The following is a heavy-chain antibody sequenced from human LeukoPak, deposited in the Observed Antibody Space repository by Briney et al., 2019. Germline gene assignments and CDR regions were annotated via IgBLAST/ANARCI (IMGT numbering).Heavy chain of an antibody. CDR2: MNPNSGNV. V-gene: IGHV1-8*01. J-gene: IGHJ4*02. Sequence: ASVKVSCKAFGHTFTSYDTNRVRQATGQGLEWRGWMNPNSGNVGYAQKFQGRATMTRNTSISTAYMELSGLRSEDTAVYYCARFVGRGVSNDCGGEGTLVAVSA. D-gene: IGHD3-10*01. CDR1: GHTFTSYD. CDR3: ARFVGRGVSNDC.